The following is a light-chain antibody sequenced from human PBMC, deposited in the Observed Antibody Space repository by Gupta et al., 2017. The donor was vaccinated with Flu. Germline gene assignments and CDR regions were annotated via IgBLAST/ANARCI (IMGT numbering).Light chain of an antibody. CDR3: QQRYSNPSLLT. V-gene: IGKV1-39*01. CDR2: AAS. J-gene: IGKJ4*01. Sequence: IQITQSASSLSGSVGDRVTITCRVSQSISSYLNWYQQKPGKAPKLLIYAASSLQRGDISRFSGSGPGTDFTLTINSRQPEDFASYYCQQRYSNPSLLTFGGGTKVEIK. CDR1: QSISSY.